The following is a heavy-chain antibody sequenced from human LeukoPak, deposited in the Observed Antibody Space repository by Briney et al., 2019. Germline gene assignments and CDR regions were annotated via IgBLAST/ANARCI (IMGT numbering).Heavy chain of an antibody. D-gene: IGHD2-21*01. CDR2: INSNGGST. J-gene: IGHJ4*02. CDR1: GFTFSSYA. Sequence: GGSLRLSCVASGFTFSSYAMHWVRQTPGKGLEYVSGINSNGGSTQYANSVKGRFTISRDNSKHTLYLQMGSLRTEDMAVYYCARAATVIAESAFGYWGQGTLVTVSS. V-gene: IGHV3-64*01. CDR3: ARAATVIAESAFGY.